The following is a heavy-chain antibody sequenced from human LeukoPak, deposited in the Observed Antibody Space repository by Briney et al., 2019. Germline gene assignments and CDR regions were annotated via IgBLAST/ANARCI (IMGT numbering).Heavy chain of an antibody. CDR3: ARVGGYLDY. Sequence: PGGSLRLSCAASGFTFSSYAMSWVRQAPGKGLEWLSYISGSSSNINYADSVKGRFTISRDNAKNSLYLQMNSLRAEDTAVYYCARVGGYLDYWGHGTLVTVSS. CDR1: GFTFSSYA. J-gene: IGHJ4*01. D-gene: IGHD3-16*01. CDR2: ISGSSSNI. V-gene: IGHV3-48*04.